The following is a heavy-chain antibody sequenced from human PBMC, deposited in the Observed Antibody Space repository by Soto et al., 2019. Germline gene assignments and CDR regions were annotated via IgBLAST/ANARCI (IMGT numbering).Heavy chain of an antibody. D-gene: IGHD3-22*01. CDR2: IKSDGSWA. Sequence: EVQLVESGGGLVQPGGSLRLSCTASGFTFSSYWMHWVRQAPGKGLEWVSRIKSDGSWAIYADSMEGRLTISRDNAKNTLYLQMNSLRAEDTAVYYCVRGDCDYYDGNGYLGRHWGQGTLVTVSS. J-gene: IGHJ4*02. V-gene: IGHV3-74*01. CDR1: GFTFSSYW. CDR3: VRGDCDYYDGNGYLGRH.